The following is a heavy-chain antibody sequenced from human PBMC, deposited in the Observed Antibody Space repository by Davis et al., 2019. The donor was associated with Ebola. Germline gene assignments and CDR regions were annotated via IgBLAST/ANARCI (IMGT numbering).Heavy chain of an antibody. Sequence: PGGSLRLSCEASGFTFDEYAMHWVRQVPGKGLEWVSGISWNSARKGYADSVKGRFTVSRDNAKNTLYLQMNSLGLEDLALYYCTRDVGDWNYGMDYWGQGTLVTVSS. CDR2: ISWNSARK. J-gene: IGHJ4*02. CDR3: TRDVGDWNYGMDY. CDR1: GFTFDEYA. D-gene: IGHD1-7*01. V-gene: IGHV3-9*03.